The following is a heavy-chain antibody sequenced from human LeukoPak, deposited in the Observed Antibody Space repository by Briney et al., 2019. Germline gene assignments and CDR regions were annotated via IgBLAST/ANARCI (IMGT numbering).Heavy chain of an antibody. Sequence: GGSLRLSCAASGFTFSIYAMNWVRQAPGRGLEWVSAISGSNSGTYYAESVKGRFTISRDNSKNTLYLQMDSLRAEDTAVYYCAKDLSYAFDIWGRGTMVTVSS. CDR2: ISGSNSGT. V-gene: IGHV3-23*01. CDR3: AKDLSYAFDI. J-gene: IGHJ3*02. CDR1: GFTFSIYA.